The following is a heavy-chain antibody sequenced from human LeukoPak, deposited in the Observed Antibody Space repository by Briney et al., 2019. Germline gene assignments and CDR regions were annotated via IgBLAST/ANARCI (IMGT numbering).Heavy chain of an antibody. CDR2: INSDGSST. Sequence: PGGSLRLSCAASGFTFSSYGMSWVRQAPGKGLVWVSRINSDGSSTSYADSVKGRFTISRDNAKNTLYLQMNSLRAEDTAVYYCARVQEGEAAHCSGGSCYAEAFDIWGQGTMVTVSS. CDR1: GFTFSSYG. D-gene: IGHD2-15*01. V-gene: IGHV3-74*01. CDR3: ARVQEGEAAHCSGGSCYAEAFDI. J-gene: IGHJ3*02.